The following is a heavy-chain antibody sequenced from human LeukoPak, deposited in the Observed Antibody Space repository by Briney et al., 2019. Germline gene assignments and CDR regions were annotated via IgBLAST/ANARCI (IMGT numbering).Heavy chain of an antibody. D-gene: IGHD3-22*01. CDR3: ARDLGQYYDTSDNWFDP. CDR2: INSDGINT. V-gene: IGHV3-74*01. CDR1: GFTFSNYW. Sequence: GGSLRLSCAASGFTFSNYWMHWVCQAPGKGQVWVSRINSDGINTSYADSVKGRFTISRDNAKNTLNLQMNSLRAEDTAVYYCARDLGQYYDTSDNWFDPWGQGTLVTVSS. J-gene: IGHJ5*02.